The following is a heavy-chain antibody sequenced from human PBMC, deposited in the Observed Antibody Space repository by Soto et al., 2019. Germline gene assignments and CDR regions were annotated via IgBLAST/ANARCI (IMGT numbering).Heavy chain of an antibody. V-gene: IGHV4-39*01. CDR3: ASSDYYGSGSYYLGLYYYYYMDV. CDR1: GGSISSSSYY. J-gene: IGHJ6*03. Sequence: QLQLQESGPGLVKPSETLSLTCTVSGGSISSSSYYWGWIRQPPGKGLEWIGSIYYSGSTYYNPSLQRRVTISLDTSKNQFSLKLSSVTAADTAVYYCASSDYYGSGSYYLGLYYYYYMDVWGKGTTVTVSS. D-gene: IGHD3-10*01. CDR2: IYYSGST.